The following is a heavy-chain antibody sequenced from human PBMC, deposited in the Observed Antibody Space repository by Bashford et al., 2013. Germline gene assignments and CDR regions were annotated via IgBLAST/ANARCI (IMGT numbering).Heavy chain of an antibody. D-gene: IGHD6-13*01. CDR1: GFTFSSYG. Sequence: GGPLRLSCAASGFTFSSYGIHWVRQAPGKGLEWVAVIWSDESNQQYADSVKGRITISRDNSKNMVDLELSSLRADDTAMYYCAREREQQLPPQRDFQYYPLDVWGQGTTVTVSS. CDR2: IWSDESNQ. V-gene: IGHV3-33*01. J-gene: IGHJ6*02. CDR3: AREREQQLPPQRDFQYYPLDV.